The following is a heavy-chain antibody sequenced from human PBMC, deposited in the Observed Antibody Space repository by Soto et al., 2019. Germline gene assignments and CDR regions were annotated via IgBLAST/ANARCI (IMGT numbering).Heavy chain of an antibody. Sequence: GASLKVSCKASGYTFTSYYMHWVRQAPGQGLEWMGIINPSGGSTSYAQKFQGRVTMTRDTSTSTVYMELSSLRSEDTAVYYCARDPGTTWPDNWFDPWGQGTLVTVSS. V-gene: IGHV1-46*01. CDR2: INPSGGST. CDR3: ARDPGTTWPDNWFDP. J-gene: IGHJ5*02. CDR1: GYTFTSYY. D-gene: IGHD1-1*01.